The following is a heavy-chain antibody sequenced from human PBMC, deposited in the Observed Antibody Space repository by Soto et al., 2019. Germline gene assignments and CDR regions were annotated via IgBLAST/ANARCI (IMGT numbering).Heavy chain of an antibody. CDR1: GGSVSSESHY. V-gene: IGHV4-61*01. CDR3: ARDQYDFRSGSYYYAMEV. J-gene: IGHJ6*02. D-gene: IGHD3-3*01. Sequence: QGQLQESGPGLVKPSETLSLTCTVSGGSVSSESHYWSWIRQTPGKGLEWIGYIYYTGSTNYNPSLKCRVTMAVDTSRDQVSLRLRSVTRADTAVYYWARDQYDFRSGSYYYAMEVWGQGTKVTVSS. CDR2: IYYTGST.